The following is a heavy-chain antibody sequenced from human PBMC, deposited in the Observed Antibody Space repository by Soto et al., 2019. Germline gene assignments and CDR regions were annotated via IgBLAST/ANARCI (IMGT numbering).Heavy chain of an antibody. D-gene: IGHD6-19*01. CDR3: VKDGSSGWPYYYGMDV. V-gene: IGHV3-30*18. CDR2: ISYDGSNK. CDR1: GFTFSSYG. J-gene: IGHJ6*02. Sequence: GGSLRLSCAASGFTFSSYGMHWVRQAPGTGLEWVAVISYDGSNKYYADSVQGRFTISRDNSKNTLYLQMSSLRAEDTAVYYCVKDGSSGWPYYYGMDVWGQGTTVTVSS.